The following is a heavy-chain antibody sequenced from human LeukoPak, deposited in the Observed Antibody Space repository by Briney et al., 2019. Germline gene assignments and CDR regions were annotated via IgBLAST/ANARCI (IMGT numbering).Heavy chain of an antibody. CDR2: IYYSGST. Sequence: MSSQTLSLTCTVSGGPISSGGYYWSWIRQHPGKGLEWIGYIYYSGSTYYNPSLKSRVTISVDTSKNQFSLKLSSVTAADTAVYYCAGNYGDYVFAFDIWGQGTMVTVSS. V-gene: IGHV4-31*03. D-gene: IGHD4-17*01. CDR3: AGNYGDYVFAFDI. CDR1: GGPISSGGYY. J-gene: IGHJ3*02.